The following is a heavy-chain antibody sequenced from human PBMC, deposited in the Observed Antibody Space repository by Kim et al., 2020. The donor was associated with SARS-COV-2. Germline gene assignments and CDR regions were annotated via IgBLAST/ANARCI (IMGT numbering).Heavy chain of an antibody. V-gene: IGHV4-39*01. J-gene: IGHJ4*02. CDR3: ARRPVAGAAEYDY. Sequence: YNPSLKSRVTISVDTSKNQFSLKLSSVTAADTAVYYCARRPVAGAAEYDYWGQGTLVTVSS. D-gene: IGHD6-19*01.